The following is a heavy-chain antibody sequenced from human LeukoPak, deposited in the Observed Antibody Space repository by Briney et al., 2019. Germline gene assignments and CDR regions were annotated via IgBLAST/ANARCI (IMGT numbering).Heavy chain of an antibody. Sequence: SETLSLTCAVYGGSFSGYYRSWIRQPPGKGLEWMGEINHSGSTNYNPSLKSRVTISVDTSKNQFSLKLSSVTAADTAVYYCVAIKYYFDSSGYDYWGQGTLVTVSS. CDR3: VAIKYYFDSSGYDY. D-gene: IGHD3-22*01. CDR1: GGSFSGYY. J-gene: IGHJ4*02. V-gene: IGHV4-34*01. CDR2: INHSGST.